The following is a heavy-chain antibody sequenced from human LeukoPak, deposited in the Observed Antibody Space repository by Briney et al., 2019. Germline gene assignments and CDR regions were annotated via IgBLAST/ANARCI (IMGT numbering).Heavy chain of an antibody. Sequence: SETLSLTCTVSGGSISSYYWSWIRQPPGKGLEWIGYIYHSGSTNYNPSLKSRVTTSVDTSKNQFSLKLTFVTAADTAVYYCARHVYSSTWYIYYYGVDVWGQGTTVTVSS. CDR3: ARHVYSSTWYIYYYGVDV. D-gene: IGHD6-13*01. J-gene: IGHJ6*02. CDR1: GGSISSYY. V-gene: IGHV4-59*08. CDR2: IYHSGST.